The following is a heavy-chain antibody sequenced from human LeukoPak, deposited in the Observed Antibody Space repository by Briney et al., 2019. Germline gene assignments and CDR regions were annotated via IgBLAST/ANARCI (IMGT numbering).Heavy chain of an antibody. Sequence: ASVKVSCKVSGYTLTELSMHWVRQAPGKGLEWMGGFDPEDGETIYAQKFQGRVTMTEDTATDTAYMELSRLRSEDTAVYYCATGQGGSYHLGFDYWGQGTLVTVSS. CDR3: ATGQGGSYHLGFDY. CDR2: FDPEDGET. CDR1: GYTLTELS. D-gene: IGHD1-26*01. J-gene: IGHJ4*02. V-gene: IGHV1-24*01.